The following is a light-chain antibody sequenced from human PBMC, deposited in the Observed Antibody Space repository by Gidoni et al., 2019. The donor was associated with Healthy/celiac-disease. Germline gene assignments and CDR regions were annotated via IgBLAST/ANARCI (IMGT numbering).Light chain of an antibody. CDR3: QQYGSSCS. CDR1: QSVSSTY. Sequence: EIVLTQSPGTLSLSPGERATLSCRASQSVSSTYLAWYQQKPGQAPRLLIYGASSRATGIPDRFSGRGSGTDFTLTISRLEPEDFAVYYCQQYGSSCSFXQXTKLEIK. V-gene: IGKV3-20*01. CDR2: GAS. J-gene: IGKJ2*04.